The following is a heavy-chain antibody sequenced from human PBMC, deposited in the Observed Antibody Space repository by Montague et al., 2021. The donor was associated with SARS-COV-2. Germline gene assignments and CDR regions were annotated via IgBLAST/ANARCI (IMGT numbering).Heavy chain of an antibody. D-gene: IGHD3-10*01. CDR2: TYHSGST. V-gene: IGHV4-4*02. CDR1: GGSISSSHW. CDR3: AREFRTYGSGGRYWYFDL. Sequence: SETLSLTCAVSGGSISSSHWWSWVRQPPGKGLEWIGETYHSGSTNYNPSLKSRVTISIDKSQNHFSLKRSSVTAADTAVYYCAREFRTYGSGGRYWYFDLWGHGTLVTVSS. J-gene: IGHJ2*01.